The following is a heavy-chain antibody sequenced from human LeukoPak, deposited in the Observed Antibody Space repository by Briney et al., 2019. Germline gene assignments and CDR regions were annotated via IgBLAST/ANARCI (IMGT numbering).Heavy chain of an antibody. CDR2: VSPNRGGT. CDR1: GYTFTAYY. D-gene: IGHD2-2*01. J-gene: IGHJ6*02. V-gene: IGHV1-2*02. Sequence: ASVKVSCKASGYTFTAYYIHWVRQAPGQGLEWMGWVSPNRGGTTYAQKFQGRVTMTRDTSIIAAYMELSRLRSDDTAVYYCAYQDVWGQGTTVTVS. CDR3: AYQDV.